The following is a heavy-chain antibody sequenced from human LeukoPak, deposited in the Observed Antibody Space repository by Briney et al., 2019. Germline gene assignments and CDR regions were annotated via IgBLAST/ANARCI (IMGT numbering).Heavy chain of an antibody. CDR1: GGSISSGSYY. CDR3: AREGYCSSTSCYRPHFDY. D-gene: IGHD2-2*01. CDR2: IYTSGST. J-gene: IGHJ4*02. V-gene: IGHV4-61*02. Sequence: SETLSLTCTVSGGSISSGSYYWSWIRQPAGKGLEWIGRIYTSGSTNYNPSLKSRVTISVDTSKNQFSLKLSSVTAADTAVYYCAREGYCSSTSCYRPHFDYWGQGTLVTVSS.